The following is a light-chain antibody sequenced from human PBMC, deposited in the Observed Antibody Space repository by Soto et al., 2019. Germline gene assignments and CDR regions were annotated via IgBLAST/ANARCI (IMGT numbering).Light chain of an antibody. J-gene: IGKJ1*01. CDR3: QQYGSSGT. CDR1: QSISRY. CDR2: GAS. V-gene: IGKV3-20*01. Sequence: IVLTQSPGTLSLSPWERTTLSFRASQSISRYLAWYQQKPGQAPRLLIYGASNRATGIPDRFSGSGSGTDFTLTISRLEPEDFAVYYCQQYGSSGTFGQGTKVDIK.